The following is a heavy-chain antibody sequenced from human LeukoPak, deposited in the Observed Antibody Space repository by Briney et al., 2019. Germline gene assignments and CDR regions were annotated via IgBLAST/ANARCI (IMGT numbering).Heavy chain of an antibody. Sequence: GSSVKVSCKASGGTFSSYAISWVRQAPGQGLEWMGRIIPIFGTANYALKFQGRVTITTDESTSTAYMELSSLRSEDTAVYYCARAVYYDSSGYPTEYFQHWGQGTLVTVSS. D-gene: IGHD3-22*01. CDR1: GGTFSSYA. J-gene: IGHJ1*01. V-gene: IGHV1-69*05. CDR2: IIPIFGTA. CDR3: ARAVYYDSSGYPTEYFQH.